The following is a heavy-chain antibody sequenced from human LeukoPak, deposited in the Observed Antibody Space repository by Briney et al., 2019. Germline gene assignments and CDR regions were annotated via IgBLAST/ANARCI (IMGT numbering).Heavy chain of an antibody. J-gene: IGHJ4*02. V-gene: IGHV1-2*02. D-gene: IGHD1-26*01. CDR2: INPNSGGT. Sequence: VASVKVSCKTSGYTFTGYYIHWVRQASGQGLEWVAWINPNSGGTKYSQQFQGRVTLTRDTSISTAYIELSRLTSDDTAVYYCARGHSDIWYSLGHWGQGTLVTVSA. CDR3: ARGHSDIWYSLGH. CDR1: GYTFTGYY.